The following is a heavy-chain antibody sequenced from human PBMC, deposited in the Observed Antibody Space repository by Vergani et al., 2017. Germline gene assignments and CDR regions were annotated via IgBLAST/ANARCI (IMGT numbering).Heavy chain of an antibody. CDR3: ARDRTTYYYDSSGPAPLDY. Sequence: QVQLVESGGGLVKPGGSLRLSCAASGFTFSDYYMSWIRQAPGKGLEWVSYISSSGSTIYDADSVKGRFTISRDNAKNSLYLQMNSLRAEDTAVYYCARDRTTYYYDSSGPAPLDYWGQGTLVTVSS. D-gene: IGHD3-22*01. V-gene: IGHV3-11*04. CDR2: ISSSGSTI. CDR1: GFTFSDYY. J-gene: IGHJ4*02.